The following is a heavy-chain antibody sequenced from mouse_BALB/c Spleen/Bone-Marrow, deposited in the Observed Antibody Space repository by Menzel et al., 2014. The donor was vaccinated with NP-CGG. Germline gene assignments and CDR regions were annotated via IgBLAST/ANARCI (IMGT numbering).Heavy chain of an antibody. V-gene: IGHV1-7*01. CDR2: INPSTGYT. Sequence: QAQLQQSGAELAKPGASVKMSCKASGYTFTNYWMHWVKQRPGQGLEWIGYINPSTGYTEYNQKFKDKATLTADKSSSTAYMQLSSLTSKDSAVYYCARIYYYGRDYWGQGTTLTVSS. D-gene: IGHD1-1*01. CDR1: GYTFTNYW. J-gene: IGHJ2*01. CDR3: ARIYYYGRDY.